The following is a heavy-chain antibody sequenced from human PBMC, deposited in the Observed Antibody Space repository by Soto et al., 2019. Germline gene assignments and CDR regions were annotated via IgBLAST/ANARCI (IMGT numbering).Heavy chain of an antibody. CDR1: GFTFSSYA. V-gene: IGHV3-23*01. J-gene: IGHJ6*02. Sequence: PGGSLRLSCAASGFTFSSYAMSWVRQAPGKGLEWVSAISGSGGSTYYADSVKGRFTISRDNSKNTLYLQMNSLRAEDTAVYYCAKGNSAYYYYGMDVWGQGTTVTVSS. CDR3: AKGNSAYYYYGMDV. CDR2: ISGSGGST. D-gene: IGHD4-4*01.